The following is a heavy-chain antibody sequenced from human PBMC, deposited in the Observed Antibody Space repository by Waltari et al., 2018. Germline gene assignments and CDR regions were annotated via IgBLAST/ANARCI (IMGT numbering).Heavy chain of an antibody. CDR2: INTDGSDT. J-gene: IGHJ5*02. D-gene: IGHD4-4*01. CDR3: ARAYSGKKNPKES. Sequence: EVQLVESGGGLVQPGGSLRISCAASGFTFSSHWMHRVRQAPGKGLVWVSRINTDGSDTAYADSVRGRFTISRDNAKNTLFLQMNSLRVEDTAVYYCARAYSGKKNPKESWGQGTLVTVSS. V-gene: IGHV3-74*03. CDR1: GFTFSSHW.